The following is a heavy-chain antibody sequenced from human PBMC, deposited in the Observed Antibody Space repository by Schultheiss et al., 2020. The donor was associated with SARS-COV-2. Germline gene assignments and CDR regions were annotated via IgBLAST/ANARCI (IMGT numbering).Heavy chain of an antibody. CDR2: IYYSGST. D-gene: IGHD2-8*02. J-gene: IGHJ6*03. CDR3: ARVYCTGGVCYKGYYYYMDV. CDR1: GGSFSGYY. V-gene: IGHV4-59*01. Sequence: SETLSLTCAVYGGSFSGYYWSWIRQPPGKGLEWIGYIYYSGSTNYNPSLKSRVTISVDTSKNQFSLKLSSVTAADTAVYYCARVYCTGGVCYKGYYYYMDVWGKGTTVTVSS.